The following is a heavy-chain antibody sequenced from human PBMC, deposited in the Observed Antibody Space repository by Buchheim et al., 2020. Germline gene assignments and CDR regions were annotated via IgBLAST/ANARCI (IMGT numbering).Heavy chain of an antibody. D-gene: IGHD6-13*01. CDR2: ISAYNGNT. CDR3: ARDLARVAAAGTVYFDY. Sequence: QVQLVQSGVGVKKPGASVRVSCQTSGYTFNSYGISWVRQAPGQGLEWMGWISAYNGNTNYAQKFQGRVTMTADTSTSTAYMELRSLRSDDTAVYYCARDLARVAAAGTVYFDYWGQGTL. V-gene: IGHV1-18*04. CDR1: GYTFNSYG. J-gene: IGHJ4*02.